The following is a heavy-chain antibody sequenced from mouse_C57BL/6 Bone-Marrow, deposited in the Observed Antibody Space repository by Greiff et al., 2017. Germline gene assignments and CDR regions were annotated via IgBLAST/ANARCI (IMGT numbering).Heavy chain of an antibody. V-gene: IGHV1-55*01. J-gene: IGHJ1*03. CDR3: ARDDYVDWYFDV. CDR2: IYPGSGST. D-gene: IGHD2-4*01. CDR1: GYTFTSYW. Sequence: QVQLQQPGAALFKPGASVTMSCKASGYTFTSYWITWVKQRPGQGLEWIGDIYPGSGSTNYNEKFKSKATLTVDTSSSTAYMQLSSLTSEDSAVYYCARDDYVDWYFDVWGTGTTVTVSS.